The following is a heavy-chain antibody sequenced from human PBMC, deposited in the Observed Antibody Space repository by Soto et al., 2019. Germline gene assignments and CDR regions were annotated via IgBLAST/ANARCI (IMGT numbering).Heavy chain of an antibody. Sequence: EASVKVSCKASGYTFTNYAMHWVRQAPGQRPEWLGWINGGNGNTKYSQKLQGRVTMNRDTSASTAYMEMSSLRSEDTAVYYCATSGGGEDFDYWGQGTLVTVYS. CDR1: GYTFTNYA. CDR2: INGGNGNT. CDR3: ATSGGGEDFDY. J-gene: IGHJ4*02. V-gene: IGHV1-3*01. D-gene: IGHD3-10*01.